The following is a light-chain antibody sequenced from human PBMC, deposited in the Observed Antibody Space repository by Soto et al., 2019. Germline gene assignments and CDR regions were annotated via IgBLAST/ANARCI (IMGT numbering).Light chain of an antibody. CDR1: QTIGSH. J-gene: IGKJ5*01. V-gene: IGKV1-39*01. CDR2: AAS. Sequence: DIQMTQSPSSLSASIGGRVTITCRAGQTIGSHLNWYQQKPGKAPKLLIFAASNLQSGVPSRFSGSGSGTDFTLTINSLQPEDFASYYCQQTYTGANFGQGTRLEIK. CDR3: QQTYTGAN.